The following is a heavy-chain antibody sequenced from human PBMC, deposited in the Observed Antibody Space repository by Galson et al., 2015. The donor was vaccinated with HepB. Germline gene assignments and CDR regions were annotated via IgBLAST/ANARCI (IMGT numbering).Heavy chain of an antibody. CDR2: ISGSGGST. CDR1: GFTFSSYA. D-gene: IGHD3-22*01. CDR3: AKDHLAGHKSSYYDSSGYYFAY. Sequence: SLRLSCAASGFTFSSYAMSWVRQAPGKGLEWVSAISGSGGSTYYADSVKGRFTISRDNSKNTLYLQMNSLRAEDTAVYYCAKDHLAGHKSSYYDSSGYYFAYWGQGTLVTVSS. J-gene: IGHJ4*02. V-gene: IGHV3-23*01.